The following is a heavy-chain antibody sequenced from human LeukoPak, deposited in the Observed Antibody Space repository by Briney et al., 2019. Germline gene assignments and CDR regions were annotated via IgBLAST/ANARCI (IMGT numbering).Heavy chain of an antibody. CDR3: ATNRLNYYDSSGAFDI. CDR1: GGSISSYY. Sequence: SETLSLTCTVSGGSISSYYWSWIRQPPGKGLEWIGYIYYSGSSNYNPSLKSRVTISVDTSKNQFSLKLSSVTAADTAVYYCATNRLNYYDSSGAFDIWGQGTMVTVSS. CDR2: IYYSGSS. D-gene: IGHD3-22*01. V-gene: IGHV4-59*01. J-gene: IGHJ3*02.